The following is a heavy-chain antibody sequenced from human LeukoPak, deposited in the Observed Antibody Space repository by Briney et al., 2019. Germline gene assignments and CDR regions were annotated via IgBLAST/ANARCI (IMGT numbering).Heavy chain of an antibody. J-gene: IGHJ4*02. CDR3: ARVSQTPAYYYTSGYYYHGY. Sequence: ASVKVSCKASGYTFSAYDINWARQATGQGLEWMGWMNPNSGNTGFAQKFQGRVTMTRDTSINTAYMELSNLRSEDTAVYYYARVSQTPAYYYTSGYYYHGYWGQGTRVTVSS. CDR1: GYTFSAYD. CDR2: MNPNSGNT. D-gene: IGHD3-22*01. V-gene: IGHV1-8*01.